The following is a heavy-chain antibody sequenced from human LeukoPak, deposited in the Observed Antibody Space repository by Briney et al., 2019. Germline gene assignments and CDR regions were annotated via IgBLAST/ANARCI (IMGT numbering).Heavy chain of an antibody. D-gene: IGHD6-6*01. CDR3: ARKEGSIAARIDY. Sequence: KPSETLSLTCAVSGYSISSGYYWGWVRPPPGKGLAWIGSIYHSGSTYYNPSLKSRVTISVDTSKNQFSLKLSSVTAADTAVYYCARKEGSIAARIDYWGQGTLVTVSS. V-gene: IGHV4-38-2*01. CDR1: GYSISSGYY. J-gene: IGHJ4*02. CDR2: IYHSGST.